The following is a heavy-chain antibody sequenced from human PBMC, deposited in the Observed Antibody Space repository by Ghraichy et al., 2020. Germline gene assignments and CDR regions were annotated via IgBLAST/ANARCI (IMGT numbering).Heavy chain of an antibody. J-gene: IGHJ4*02. Sequence: LTCAASGFTFSSYSMNWVRQAPGKGLEWVSYISSSSSTIYYADSVKGRFTISRDNAKNSLYLQMNSLRAEDTAVYYCARGGGLDYWGQGTLVTVSS. V-gene: IGHV3-48*01. D-gene: IGHD3/OR15-3a*01. CDR3: ARGGGLDY. CDR1: GFTFSSYS. CDR2: ISSSSSTI.